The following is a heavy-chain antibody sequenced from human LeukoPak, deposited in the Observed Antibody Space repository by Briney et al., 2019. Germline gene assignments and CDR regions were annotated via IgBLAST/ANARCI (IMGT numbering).Heavy chain of an antibody. D-gene: IGHD3-16*02. CDR3: AKDFMITFGGVIALGAFDI. CDR2: INGSGGST. J-gene: IGHJ3*02. V-gene: IGHV3-23*01. Sequence: PGGSRRLSCATSGFTFSSYAMSGLRKAPVKGLELVSAINGSGGSTYYADSVKGRFTISRDNSKNTLYLQMNSLRAEDTAVYYCAKDFMITFGGVIALGAFDIWGQGTMVTVSS. CDR1: GFTFSSYA.